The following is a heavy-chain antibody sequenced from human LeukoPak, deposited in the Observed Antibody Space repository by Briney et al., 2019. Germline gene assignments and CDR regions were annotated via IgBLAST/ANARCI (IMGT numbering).Heavy chain of an antibody. CDR1: GGSFSGYY. CDR2: INHSGST. CDR3: ARGLDV. J-gene: IGHJ6*04. V-gene: IGHV4-34*01. Sequence: SETLSLTCAVYGGSFSGYYWSWIRQPPGKGLEWIGEINHSGSTNYNPSLKSRVTISVDTSKNQFSLKLSSVTAADTAVYYRARGLDVWGKGTTVTVSS.